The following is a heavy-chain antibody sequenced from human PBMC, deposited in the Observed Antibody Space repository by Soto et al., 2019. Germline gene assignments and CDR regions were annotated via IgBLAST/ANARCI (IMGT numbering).Heavy chain of an antibody. Sequence: GASVKVSCKASGGTFSSYAISWVRQAPGQGLEWMGGIIPIFGTANYAQKFQGRVTITADESTSAAYMELSSLRSEDTAVYYCARVEVVVVAAPRYYYYYGMDVWGQGTTVTVSS. J-gene: IGHJ6*02. V-gene: IGHV1-69*13. CDR1: GGTFSSYA. D-gene: IGHD2-15*01. CDR2: IIPIFGTA. CDR3: ARVEVVVVAAPRYYYYYGMDV.